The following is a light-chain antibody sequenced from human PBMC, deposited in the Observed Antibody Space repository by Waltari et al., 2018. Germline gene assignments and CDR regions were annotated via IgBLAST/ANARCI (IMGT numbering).Light chain of an antibody. CDR3: QAWDSSTARGV. V-gene: IGLV3-1*01. J-gene: IGLJ2*01. Sequence: SYELTQPPSVSVSPGQTASITCYGDKLGDKYACWYQQKPGQSPVLVIYQDSKRPSGIPERFSGSNSGNTATLTISGTQAMDEADYYCQAWDSSTARGVFGGGTKLTVL. CDR2: QDS. CDR1: KLGDKY.